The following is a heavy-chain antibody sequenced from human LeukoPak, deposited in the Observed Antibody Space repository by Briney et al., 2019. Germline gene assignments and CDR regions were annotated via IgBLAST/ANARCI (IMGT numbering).Heavy chain of an antibody. CDR1: GFSLSNYW. CDR2: IYSDGSRT. CDR3: VKSPGSGWPV. D-gene: IGHD6-19*01. J-gene: IGHJ4*02. Sequence: GGSLRLSCAASGFSLSNYWMHWVRQAPGKGLEYLSAIYSDGSRTYYADSVKGRFTISRDNSKNTLYFEMSSLRVEDTAVYYCVKSPGSGWPVWGQGTLLTVSS. V-gene: IGHV3-64D*06.